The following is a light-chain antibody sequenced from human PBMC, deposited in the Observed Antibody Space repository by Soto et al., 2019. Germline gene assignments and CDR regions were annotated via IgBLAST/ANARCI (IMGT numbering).Light chain of an antibody. CDR3: QQYDSYSPS. CDR2: DVS. J-gene: IGKJ1*01. Sequence: DIQMTQSPSTLSASIGDRVTITCRATQSISTSLAWYQQKPGKAPKLLIYDVSNLESGVPSRFSGSGSGTEFTLTISSLQPDDFATYYCQQYDSYSPSFGQGTKVEIK. CDR1: QSISTS. V-gene: IGKV1-5*01.